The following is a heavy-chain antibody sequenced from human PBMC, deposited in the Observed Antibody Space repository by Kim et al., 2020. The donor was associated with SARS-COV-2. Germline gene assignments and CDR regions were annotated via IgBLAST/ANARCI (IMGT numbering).Heavy chain of an antibody. CDR3: ARVEKGYYYGMDV. J-gene: IGHJ6*02. V-gene: IGHV3-53*01. D-gene: IGHD1-1*01. Sequence: ADSGKGRFTISRDNSKNTLYLQMNSLRAKDTAVYYCARVEKGYYYGMDVWGQGTTVTVSS.